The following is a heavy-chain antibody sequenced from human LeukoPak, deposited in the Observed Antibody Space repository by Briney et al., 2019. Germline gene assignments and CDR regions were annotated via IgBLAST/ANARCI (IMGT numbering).Heavy chain of an antibody. V-gene: IGHV1-2*02. J-gene: IGHJ6*02. CDR2: INPNSGGT. CDR1: GYTFTGYY. CDR3: AAAAPRPPYYYYGMDV. D-gene: IGHD6-13*01. Sequence: ASVKVSCKASGYTFTGYYMHWVRQAPGQGLEWMGWINPNSGGTNYAQKFQGRATMTRDTSISTAYMELSRLRSDDTAVYYCAAAAPRPPYYYYGMDVWGQGTTVTVSS.